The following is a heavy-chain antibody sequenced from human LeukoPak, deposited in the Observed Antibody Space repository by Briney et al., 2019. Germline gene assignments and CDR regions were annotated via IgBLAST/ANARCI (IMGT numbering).Heavy chain of an antibody. CDR2: INPNSGGT. Sequence: GASVKVSCKASGYTFTGYYMHWVRQAPGQGLEWMGWINPNSGGTTYAQKFQGRVTMTRDTSISTAYMELSRLRSDDTAVYYCARARGSYRYQDYWGQGTLVTVSS. J-gene: IGHJ4*02. D-gene: IGHD3-16*02. CDR1: GYTFTGYY. CDR3: ARARGSYRYQDY. V-gene: IGHV1-2*02.